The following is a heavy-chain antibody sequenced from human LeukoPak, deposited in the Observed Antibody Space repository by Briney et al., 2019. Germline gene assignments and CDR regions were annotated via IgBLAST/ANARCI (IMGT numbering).Heavy chain of an antibody. CDR1: GDSISGPY. Sequence: SETLSLTCNVSGDSISGPYWNWTRQSPGRGLEWIGYTHYTGETNYNPSLKSRLTMSVETSNSQVYLRLSSVTAADTAVYYCGRNLGSGSDHWGQGTLVTVSS. V-gene: IGHV4-59*11. CDR3: GRNLGSGSDH. CDR2: THYTGET. J-gene: IGHJ4*02. D-gene: IGHD3-10*01.